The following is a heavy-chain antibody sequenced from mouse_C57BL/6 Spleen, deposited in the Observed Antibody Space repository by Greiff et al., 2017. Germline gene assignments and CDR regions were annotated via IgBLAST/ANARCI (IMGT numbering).Heavy chain of an antibody. V-gene: IGHV2-3*01. D-gene: IGHD2-3*01. CDR2: IWGDGST. CDR1: GFSLTSYG. CDR3: AKPGGWLPLAMDY. J-gene: IGHJ4*01. Sequence: QVQLQQSGPGLVAPSQSLSITCTVSGFSLTSYGVSWVRPPPGKGLEWLGVIWGDGSTKYHSALISRLSISKDNSKSQVYLTLNSLQTDDTAAYYCAKPGGWLPLAMDYWGQGTLVTVSS.